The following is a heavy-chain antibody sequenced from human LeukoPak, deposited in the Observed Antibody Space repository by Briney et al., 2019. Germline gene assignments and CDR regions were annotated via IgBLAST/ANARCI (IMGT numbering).Heavy chain of an antibody. CDR3: ARGHLGNNWFDP. CDR1: GGSFSGYY. V-gene: IGHV4-34*01. J-gene: IGHJ5*02. D-gene: IGHD3-3*02. Sequence: SETLSLTCAVYGGSFSGYYWSWIRQPPGKGLEWIGEINHSGSTNYNPSLKSRVTIPVDTSKNQFSLKLSSVTAADTAVYYCARGHLGNNWFDPWGQGTLVTVSS. CDR2: INHSGST.